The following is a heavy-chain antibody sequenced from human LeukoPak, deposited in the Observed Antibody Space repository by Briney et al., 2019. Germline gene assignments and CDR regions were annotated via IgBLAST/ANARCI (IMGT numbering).Heavy chain of an antibody. J-gene: IGHJ2*01. CDR1: GFTFSSYW. V-gene: IGHV3-66*01. CDR3: ARGNWYFDL. CDR2: IDSAGNT. Sequence: GGSLRLSCAASGFTFSSYWMSWVRQAPGRGLEWVSLIDSAGNTYYADSVKGRFTISRDNSKNTLHLQMNTLRVEDTAVFYCARGNWYFDLWGRGTLVTVSS.